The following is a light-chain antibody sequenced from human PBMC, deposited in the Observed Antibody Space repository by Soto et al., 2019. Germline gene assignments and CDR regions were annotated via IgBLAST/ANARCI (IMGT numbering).Light chain of an antibody. CDR1: QSIIVG. CDR3: QQYNSYSPT. CDR2: KAS. J-gene: IGKJ1*01. Sequence: DIQMTQSPSTLSASVGDRVTITCRASQSIIVGLAWYQRKAGKAPNLLIYKASRLESGVPSRFSGSGSETEFTLTISGLQPGDSATYYCQQYNSYSPTFGQGTKVEVK. V-gene: IGKV1-5*03.